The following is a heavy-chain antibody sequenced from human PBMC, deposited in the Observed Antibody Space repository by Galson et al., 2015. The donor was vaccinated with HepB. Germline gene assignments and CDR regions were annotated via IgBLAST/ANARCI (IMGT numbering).Heavy chain of an antibody. CDR2: INSDGRST. CDR3: TRGFGTTYGMDV. Sequence: SLRLSCAASGFTFTNYWMHWVRQAPGKGLVWVSRINSDGRSTSYADSVKGRFTISRDNAKNTLYLQMNSLRVEDAAVYYCTRGFGTTYGMDVWGQGTTATVSS. V-gene: IGHV3-74*01. CDR1: GFTFTNYW. J-gene: IGHJ6*02. D-gene: IGHD3-10*01.